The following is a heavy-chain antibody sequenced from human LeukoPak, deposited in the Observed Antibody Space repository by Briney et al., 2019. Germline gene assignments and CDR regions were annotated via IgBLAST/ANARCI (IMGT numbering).Heavy chain of an antibody. V-gene: IGHV4-39*07. CDR1: GGSISSSSYY. D-gene: IGHD5-12*01. J-gene: IGHJ4*02. CDR2: IYYSGST. CDR3: ARVKESGYGAFNY. Sequence: SETLSLTCTVSGGSISSSSYYWGWIRQPPGKGMEWIGSIYYSGSTYYNPSLKSRVTISVDTSKNQFSLKLSSVTAADTAVYYCARVKESGYGAFNYWGQGTLVTVSS.